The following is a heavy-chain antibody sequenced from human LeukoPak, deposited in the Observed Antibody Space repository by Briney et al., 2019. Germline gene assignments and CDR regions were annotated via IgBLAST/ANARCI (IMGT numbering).Heavy chain of an antibody. CDR2: ISYDGTYK. J-gene: IGHJ4*02. CDR1: GFTFSSYG. CDR3: GILTLSPG. Sequence: GRSLRLSCAASGFTFSSYGIHWVRQAPGKGLEWVSVISYDGTYKYYADSVKGRFTISRDNSKNTLYLQMNSLRVDDTAVYYCGILTLSPGWGQGTLVTVSS. D-gene: IGHD1-14*01. V-gene: IGHV3-30*03.